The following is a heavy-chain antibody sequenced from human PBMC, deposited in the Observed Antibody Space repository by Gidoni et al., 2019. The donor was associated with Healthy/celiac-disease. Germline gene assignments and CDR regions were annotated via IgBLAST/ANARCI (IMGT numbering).Heavy chain of an antibody. D-gene: IGHD3-3*01. V-gene: IGHV3-21*01. Sequence: EVQLVESGGCLVKPGGSLRLSCAASGFTFSSYSLTWVRQAPGKGLEWVSSISISSSYIYYADSVKGRFTISRDNAKNSLYLQMNSLRAEDTAVYYCARDLGHYDFWSGYSSFFDYWGQGTLVTVSS. J-gene: IGHJ4*02. CDR3: ARDLGHYDFWSGYSSFFDY. CDR1: GFTFSSYS. CDR2: ISISSSYI.